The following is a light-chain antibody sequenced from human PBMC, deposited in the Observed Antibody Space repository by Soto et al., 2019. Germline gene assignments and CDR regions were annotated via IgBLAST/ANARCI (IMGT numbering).Light chain of an antibody. CDR3: QHHFSWPPFA. CDR2: HAS. CDR1: QSVGSS. Sequence: IVMTQSPATLSVSPGERATLSCRASQSVGSSLAWYQQKPGQAPRLLIYHASTRTLGVPARFSGSGSGTEFTRSISSLQSEDFAVYYCQHHFSWPPFAFGPGTKLEI. V-gene: IGKV3-15*01. J-gene: IGKJ2*01.